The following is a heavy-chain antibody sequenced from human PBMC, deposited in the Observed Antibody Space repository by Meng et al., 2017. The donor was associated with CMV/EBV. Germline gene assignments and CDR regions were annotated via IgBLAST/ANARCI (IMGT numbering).Heavy chain of an antibody. CDR1: GFTFSSYW. V-gene: IGHV3-48*04. J-gene: IGHJ6*02. CDR3: AREDDILTGDYYYYYGMDV. CDR2: ISSSGSTI. Sequence: GESLKISCAASGFTFSSYWMSWVRQAPGKGLEWVSYISSSGSTIYYADSVKGRFTISRDNAKNSLYLQMNSLRAEDTAVYYCAREDDILTGDYYYYYGMDVWGQGTTVTVSS. D-gene: IGHD3-9*01.